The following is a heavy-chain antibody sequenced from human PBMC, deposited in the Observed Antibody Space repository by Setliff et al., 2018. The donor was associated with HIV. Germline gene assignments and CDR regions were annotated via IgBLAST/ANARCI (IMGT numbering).Heavy chain of an antibody. CDR3: ARASSPYYYDSNGYQKFDL. CDR1: GDLSAYT. CDR2: VYFDET. V-gene: IGHV4-59*01. J-gene: IGHJ2*01. Sequence: SETLSLTCSVSGDLSAYTWNWIRQSPGKGLEWIGYVYFDETNYNPSLKGRVTISSDNSKERFSLSLRSVSAADTAVYFCARASSPYYYDSNGYQKFDLWGRGTLVTVSS. D-gene: IGHD3-22*01.